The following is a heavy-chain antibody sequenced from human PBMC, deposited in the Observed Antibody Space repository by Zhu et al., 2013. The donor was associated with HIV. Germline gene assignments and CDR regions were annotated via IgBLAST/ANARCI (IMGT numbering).Heavy chain of an antibody. J-gene: IGHJ5*02. V-gene: IGHV1-2*06. Sequence: QVQLVQSGAEVKKPGASVKVSCKASEYTLTSYDIHWVRQVTGQGLEWMGRINPNSGGTNYAQKFQGRVTMTRDTSISTAYMELSRLRSDDTAVYYCALGGAARGYWFDPWGQGTLVTVSS. CDR2: INPNSGGT. CDR1: EYTLTSYD. D-gene: IGHD6-6*01. CDR3: ALGGAARGYWFDP.